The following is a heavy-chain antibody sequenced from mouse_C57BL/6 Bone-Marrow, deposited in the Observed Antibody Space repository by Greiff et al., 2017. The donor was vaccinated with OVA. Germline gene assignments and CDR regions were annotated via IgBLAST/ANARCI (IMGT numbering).Heavy chain of an antibody. Sequence: QVQLQQSGAELVRPGTSVKVSCKASGYAFTNYLIEWVKQRPGQGLEWIGVINPGSGGTNYNEKFKGKATLTADKSSSTAYMQLSSLTSEDSAVYFCANLCYSTPSYAMDYWGQGTAVTVSS. J-gene: IGHJ4*01. CDR1: GYAFTNYL. D-gene: IGHD2-5*01. CDR3: ANLCYSTPSYAMDY. V-gene: IGHV1-54*01. CDR2: INPGSGGT.